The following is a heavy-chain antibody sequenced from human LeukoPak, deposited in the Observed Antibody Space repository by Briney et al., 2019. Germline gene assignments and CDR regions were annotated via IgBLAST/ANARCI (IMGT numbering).Heavy chain of an antibody. CDR1: GFTFSSYG. V-gene: IGHV3-30*18. CDR2: ISYDGSNK. CDR3: AKDPFPYCSGGSCLLDY. J-gene: IGHJ4*02. Sequence: PGGSLRLSCAASGFTFSSYGMHWVRQAPGKGLEWVAVISYDGSNKYYADSVKGRFTISRDNSKNTLYLQMNSLRAEDTAVYYCAKDPFPYCSGGSCLLDYWGQGTLVTVSS. D-gene: IGHD2-15*01.